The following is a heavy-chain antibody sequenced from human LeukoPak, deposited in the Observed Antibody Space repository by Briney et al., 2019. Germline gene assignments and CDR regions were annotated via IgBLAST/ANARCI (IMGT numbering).Heavy chain of an antibody. CDR3: GKAHKSRDIALAAVVVY. D-gene: IGHD5-18*01. J-gene: IGHJ4*02. V-gene: IGHV3-23*01. Sequence: GGSLRLSCVASGFTFNNYAMTWVRQAPGKGLEWVSGISGRGGCGGLTAYYADSVKGRFTISRDNSANTLYLQMNSLRAEDTAVYYCGKAHKSRDIALAAVVVYWGQGTLVTVSS. CDR2: ISGRGGCGGLTA. CDR1: GFTFNNYA.